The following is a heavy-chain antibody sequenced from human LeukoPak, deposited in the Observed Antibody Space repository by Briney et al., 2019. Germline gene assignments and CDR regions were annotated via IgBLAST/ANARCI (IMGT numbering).Heavy chain of an antibody. V-gene: IGHV3-7*04. CDR1: GFTFYTYW. Sequence: GGSLRLSCAASGFTFYTYWMTWVRQAPGKGLEWVANIREDGGQTYYVDSVKGRFTISRDNGKNSLDLQMNSLRAEDTAVYYCARDRNYHNTSHYWDAFDIWGQGTMVTVSS. CDR2: IREDGGQT. CDR3: ARDRNYHNTSHYWDAFDI. D-gene: IGHD3-22*01. J-gene: IGHJ3*02.